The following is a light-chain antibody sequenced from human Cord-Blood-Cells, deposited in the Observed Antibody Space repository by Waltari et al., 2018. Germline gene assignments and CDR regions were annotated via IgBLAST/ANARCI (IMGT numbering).Light chain of an antibody. V-gene: IGLV2-14*01. Sequence: QSALTQPASVSGSPGQSITISCTGTSSDVGGYNYVSWYQQHPGKTPKLMIYDVSNRPSGFSNRFSGSKSGNTASRTISGLQAEDEADYYCSSYTSSSTLVFGTGTKVTVL. CDR1: SSDVGGYNY. CDR2: DVS. J-gene: IGLJ1*01. CDR3: SSYTSSSTLV.